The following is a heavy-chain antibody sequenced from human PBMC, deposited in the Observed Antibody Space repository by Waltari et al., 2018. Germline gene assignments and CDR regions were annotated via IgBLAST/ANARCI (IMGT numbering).Heavy chain of an antibody. CDR3: VRSAFLDV. V-gene: IGHV3-74*01. CDR1: GFSFSTYW. CDR2: IKSDGSST. J-gene: IGHJ6*02. D-gene: IGHD3-16*01. Sequence: EVLLVESGGGLVQPGGSLRLSCAASGFSFSTYWMNWARQAPGEGLVWVSRIKSDGSSTAYADSVKGRFTTSRDNAKNTLYLQMNSLIADDTAVYYCVRSAFLDVWGQGTTVTVSS.